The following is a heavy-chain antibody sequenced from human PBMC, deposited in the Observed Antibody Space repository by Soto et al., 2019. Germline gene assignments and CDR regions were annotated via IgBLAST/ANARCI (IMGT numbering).Heavy chain of an antibody. D-gene: IGHD1-7*01. CDR3: ARIPSHNWNYGAFDY. J-gene: IGHJ4*02. CDR2: IYYSGST. Sequence: SETLSLTCTVSGGSISSYYWSWIRQPPGKGLEWIGYIYYSGSTNYNPSLKSRVTISVDTSKNQFSLKLSPVTAADTAVYYCARIPSHNWNYGAFDYWGQGTLVTVSS. CDR1: GGSISSYY. V-gene: IGHV4-59*01.